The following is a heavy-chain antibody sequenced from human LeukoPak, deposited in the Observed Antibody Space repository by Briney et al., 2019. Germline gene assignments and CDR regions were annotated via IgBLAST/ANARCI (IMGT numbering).Heavy chain of an antibody. J-gene: IGHJ4*02. CDR1: GYTLTELS. Sequence: ASVKVSCKVSGYTLTELSMHWVRQAPGKGHEWMGGFDPEDGETIYAQKFQGRVTMTEDTSTDTAYMELSSLRSEDTAVYYCATILRPTQTYYYDSSGYSYFDYWGQGTLVTVSS. D-gene: IGHD3-22*01. CDR3: ATILRPTQTYYYDSSGYSYFDY. V-gene: IGHV1-24*01. CDR2: FDPEDGET.